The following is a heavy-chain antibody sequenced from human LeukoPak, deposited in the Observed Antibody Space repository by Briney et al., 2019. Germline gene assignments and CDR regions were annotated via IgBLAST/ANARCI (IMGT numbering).Heavy chain of an antibody. V-gene: IGHV3-30*01. CDR1: GFTFSSYA. CDR2: ISYDGSNK. Sequence: PGGSLRLSCAASGFTFSSYAMHWVRQAPGKGLEWVAVISYDGSNKYYADSVKGRFTISRDNSKNTLYLQMNSLRAEDTAVYYCARVKQKVVPAATLDYWGREPWSPSSQ. D-gene: IGHD2-2*01. J-gene: IGHJ4*02. CDR3: ARVKQKVVPAATLDY.